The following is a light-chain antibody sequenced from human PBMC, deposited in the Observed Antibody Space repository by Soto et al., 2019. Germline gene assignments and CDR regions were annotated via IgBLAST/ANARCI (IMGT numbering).Light chain of an antibody. CDR3: QQYGSSPPTYT. CDR2: GAS. J-gene: IGKJ2*01. V-gene: IGKV3-20*01. CDR1: QSVSSSY. Sequence: EIVLTQSPGTLSLSPGERATLSCRASQSVSSSYLAWYQQKPGQAPRLLISGASSRATGIPDRFSGSGSGTDFTLTISRLEPEDCAVYDCQQYGSSPPTYTFGQGTKLVIK.